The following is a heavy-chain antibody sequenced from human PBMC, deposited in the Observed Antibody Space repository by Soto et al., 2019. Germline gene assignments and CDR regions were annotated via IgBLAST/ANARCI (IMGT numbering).Heavy chain of an antibody. V-gene: IGHV3-30-3*01. Sequence: GGSLRLSCAASGFTFSSYAMHWVRQAPGKGLEWVAVISYDGSNKYYADSVKGRFTISGDNSKNTLYLQMNSLRAEDTAVYYCARGYSSSWSPTYYYYYYGMDVWGQGTTVTVSS. J-gene: IGHJ6*02. CDR3: ARGYSSSWSPTYYYYYYGMDV. D-gene: IGHD6-13*01. CDR1: GFTFSSYA. CDR2: ISYDGSNK.